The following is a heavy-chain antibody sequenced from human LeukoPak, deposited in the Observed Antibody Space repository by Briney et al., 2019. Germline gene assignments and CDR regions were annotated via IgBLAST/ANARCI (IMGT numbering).Heavy chain of an antibody. CDR2: ISGSGGST. Sequence: GGSLRLSCAASGFTFRSHDMSWVRQAPGKGLEWVSAISGSGGSTYYADSVKGRFTISRDNSKNTLYLQMNSLRAEDTAVYYCAKDNVYYYGSGSYQSYFDYWGQGTLVTVSS. CDR1: GFTFRSHD. CDR3: AKDNVYYYGSGSYQSYFDY. J-gene: IGHJ4*02. V-gene: IGHV3-23*01. D-gene: IGHD3-10*01.